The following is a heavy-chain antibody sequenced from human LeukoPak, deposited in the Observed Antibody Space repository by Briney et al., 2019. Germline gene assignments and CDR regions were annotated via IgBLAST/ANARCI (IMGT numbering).Heavy chain of an antibody. CDR2: FYTSGST. CDR1: GGSISSFY. CDR3: VRASYYYDSSGTHRSDAFDI. V-gene: IGHV4-4*07. J-gene: IGHJ3*02. Sequence: SETLSLTCTVSGGSISSFYWSWIRQPAGKGLEWIGHFYTSGSTNNNPSLKSRVTMSVDTSKNQFSLKLSSVTAADTAVYYCVRASYYYDSSGTHRSDAFDIWGQGTMVTVSS. D-gene: IGHD3-22*01.